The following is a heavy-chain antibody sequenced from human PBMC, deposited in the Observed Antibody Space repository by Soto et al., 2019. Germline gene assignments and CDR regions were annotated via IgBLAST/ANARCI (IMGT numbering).Heavy chain of an antibody. CDR3: ARGSAITFDY. V-gene: IGHV4-34*01. J-gene: IGHJ4*02. CDR2: INHSGST. CDR1: GGSFSGYH. Sequence: SETLSLTCAVYGGSFSGYHWSWIRQPPGKGLEWIGEINHSGSTNYNPSLKSRVTISVDTSKNQFSLKLSSVTAADTAVYYCARGSAITFDYWGQGTLVTVSS. D-gene: IGHD6-25*01.